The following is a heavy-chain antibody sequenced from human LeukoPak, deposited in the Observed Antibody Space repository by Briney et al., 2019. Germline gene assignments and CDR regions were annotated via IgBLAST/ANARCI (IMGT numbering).Heavy chain of an antibody. CDR1: GFTFAKYA. V-gene: IGHV3-23*01. Sequence: GESLKIFCVGYGFTFAKYAMTWVREAPGKGLEWVSVISGSGNVTYYAESVKGRFTISRDNSKRTLYLQMDSLRADDTAIYYCAKDRAGANWGQGTLVLVSS. CDR2: ISGSGNVT. J-gene: IGHJ4*02. CDR3: AKDRAGAN.